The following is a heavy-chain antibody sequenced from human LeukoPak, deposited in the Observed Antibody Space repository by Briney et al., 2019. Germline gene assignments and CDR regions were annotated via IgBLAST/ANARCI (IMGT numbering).Heavy chain of an antibody. D-gene: IGHD3-22*01. V-gene: IGHV1-46*01. CDR1: GYTFTSYY. J-gene: IGHJ1*01. CDR3: ARAHYYDSSGPASGFRH. Sequence: ASVKVSCKASGYTFTSYYMHWVRQAPGQGLEWMGIINPSGGSTSYAQKFQGRVTMTRDTSTSTVYMELSSLRSEDTAVYYCARAHYYDSSGPASGFRHWGQGTLVTVSS. CDR2: INPSGGST.